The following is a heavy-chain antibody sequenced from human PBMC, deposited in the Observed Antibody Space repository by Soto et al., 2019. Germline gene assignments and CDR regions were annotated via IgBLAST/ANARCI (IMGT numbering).Heavy chain of an antibody. Sequence: SVKVSCKASGFTFTSSAVQWVRQALGQRLEWIGWIVVGSGNTNYAQKFQERVTITRDMSTSTAYMELSSLRSEETAVYYCAADIAAAGFGRMGSWFDPWGQGTLVTVSS. CDR1: GFTFTSSA. J-gene: IGHJ5*02. D-gene: IGHD6-13*01. CDR2: IVVGSGNT. V-gene: IGHV1-58*01. CDR3: AADIAAAGFGRMGSWFDP.